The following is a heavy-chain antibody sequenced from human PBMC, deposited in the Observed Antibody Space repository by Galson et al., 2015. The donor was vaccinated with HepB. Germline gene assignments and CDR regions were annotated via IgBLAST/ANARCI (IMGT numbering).Heavy chain of an antibody. J-gene: IGHJ4*02. CDR2: ISGSGGST. CDR3: AKRVGATTGPFDY. V-gene: IGHV3-23*01. CDR1: GFTFSSYA. D-gene: IGHD1-26*01. Sequence: SLRLSCAASGFTFSSYAMSWVRQAPGKGLEWVSAISGSGGSTYYADSVKGRFTISRDNSKNTLYLQMNSLRAEDTAVYYCAKRVGATTGPFDYWGQGTLVTVSS.